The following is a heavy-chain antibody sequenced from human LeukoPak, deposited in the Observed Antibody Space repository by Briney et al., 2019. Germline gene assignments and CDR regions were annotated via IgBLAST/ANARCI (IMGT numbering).Heavy chain of an antibody. CDR2: INPKGGGT. D-gene: IGHD3-10*01. CDR1: GYKFSDYY. CDR3: AREEGEWFGELMMPFDY. J-gene: IGHJ4*02. V-gene: IGHV1-2*02. Sequence: ASVKVSCKASGYKFSDYYLHWVRQAPGQGLEWMGWINPKGGGTKYAQKFQGRVTMTRDTSISTAYMEVSRLRSDDTAVYYCAREEGEWFGELMMPFDYWGQGTLVTVSP.